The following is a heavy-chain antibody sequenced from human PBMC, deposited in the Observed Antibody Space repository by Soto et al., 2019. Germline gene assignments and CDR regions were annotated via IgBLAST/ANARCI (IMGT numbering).Heavy chain of an antibody. J-gene: IGHJ3*02. V-gene: IGHV3-66*01. D-gene: IGHD2-15*01. CDR2: ISNRGDT. CDR1: GFIVSDTY. CDR3: AREPRYCRGGSCSITGDAYDI. Sequence: PGGSLRLSCTASGFIVSDTYVNWVRQAPGKGLEWVSVISNRGDTHYADSVRGRFSLSRDISDNTLHLQMNNLRVEDMAVYYCAREPRYCRGGSCSITGDAYDIWGQGTMVTVSS.